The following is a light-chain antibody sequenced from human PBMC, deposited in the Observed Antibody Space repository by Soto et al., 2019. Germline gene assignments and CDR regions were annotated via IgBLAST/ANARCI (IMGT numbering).Light chain of an antibody. J-gene: IGKJ1*01. CDR2: GAS. Sequence: EIVLTQSPGTLSLSPGERATLSCRASQIVSSSYLDWYQQRPGQAPRLLIYGASSRATGIPDRFSGSGSGTDFTLTISRLEPDDFAVYYCQQYGSSPRTFGQGTKVDIK. V-gene: IGKV3-20*01. CDR1: QIVSSSY. CDR3: QQYGSSPRT.